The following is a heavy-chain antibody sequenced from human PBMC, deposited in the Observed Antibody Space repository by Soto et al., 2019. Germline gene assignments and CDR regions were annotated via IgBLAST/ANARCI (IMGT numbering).Heavy chain of an antibody. J-gene: IGHJ4*02. D-gene: IGHD6-13*01. Sequence: QVQLVESGGGVVQPGRSLRLSCAASGFTFSSYGMHWVRQAPGKELEWVAVISYDGSNKYYADSVKGRFTISRDNSKNTLYLQMNSLRAEDTAVYYCAKEGSSSWYRLDYWGQGTLVTVSS. CDR2: ISYDGSNK. CDR3: AKEGSSSWYRLDY. CDR1: GFTFSSYG. V-gene: IGHV3-30*18.